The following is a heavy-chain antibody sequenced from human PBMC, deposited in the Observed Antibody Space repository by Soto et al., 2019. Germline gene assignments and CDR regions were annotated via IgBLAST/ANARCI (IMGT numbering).Heavy chain of an antibody. CDR2: ISAYNGNT. Sequence: ASVKVSCKASGYTFTSYGISWVRQAPGQGLEWMGWISAYNGNTNYAQQLQGRVTMTTDTSTSTAYMELRSLRSDDTALYYCARYHLVVVPAATTSLFDYWGQGTMVTVSS. J-gene: IGHJ4*02. CDR3: ARYHLVVVPAATTSLFDY. CDR1: GYTFTSYG. D-gene: IGHD2-2*01. V-gene: IGHV1-18*04.